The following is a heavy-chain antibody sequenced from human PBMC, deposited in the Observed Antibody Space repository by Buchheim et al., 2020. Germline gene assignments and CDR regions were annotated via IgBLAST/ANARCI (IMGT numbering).Heavy chain of an antibody. CDR1: GGSISSGGYS. D-gene: IGHD6-19*01. CDR2: LYHSGST. CDR3: ARASVYAGAVNWFDP. J-gene: IGHJ5*02. V-gene: IGHV4-30-2*01. Sequence: QLQLQESGSGLVKPSQTLSLTCAVSGGSISSGGYSWSWIRQPPGKGLEWIGYLYHSGSTYYTPSLKSRVTISVDRSKNQFSRKLSSVTAADTAVYYCARASVYAGAVNWFDPWGQGTL.